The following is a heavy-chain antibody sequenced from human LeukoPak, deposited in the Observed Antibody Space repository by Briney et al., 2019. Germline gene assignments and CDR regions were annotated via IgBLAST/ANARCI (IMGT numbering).Heavy chain of an antibody. CDR2: IIPIFGTA. J-gene: IGHJ4*02. CDR3: ASEIGLSVGYYFDY. Sequence: PVKVSCKASGGTFSSYAISWVRQAPGQGLEWMGGIIPIFGTANYAQKFQGRVTITADKSTSTAYMELSSLRSEDTAVYYCASEIGLSVGYYFDYWGQGTLVTVSS. D-gene: IGHD1-26*01. CDR1: GGTFSSYA. V-gene: IGHV1-69*06.